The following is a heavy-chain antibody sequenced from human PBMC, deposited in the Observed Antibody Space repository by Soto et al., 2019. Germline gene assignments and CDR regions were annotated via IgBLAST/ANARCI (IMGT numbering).Heavy chain of an antibody. V-gene: IGHV3-53*04. CDR1: GLTVSSNY. J-gene: IGHJ3*02. D-gene: IGHD3-10*01. Sequence: EVQLVGSGGGLVQPGGSLRLSCAASGLTVSSNYMSWVRQAPGKGLEWVSVIYSGGSTYYADSVKGRFTISRHNSKNTLYLQMNSLRSEDTAVYYCARDKKGDGTGSYYAFDIWGQGTMVTVSS. CDR3: ARDKKGDGTGSYYAFDI. CDR2: IYSGGST.